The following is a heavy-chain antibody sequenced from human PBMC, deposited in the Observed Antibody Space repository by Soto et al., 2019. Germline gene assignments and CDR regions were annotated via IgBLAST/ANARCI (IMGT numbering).Heavy chain of an antibody. J-gene: IGHJ4*02. CDR3: TRGLSRITMVRGVNGFDY. CDR2: IRSKANSYAT. V-gene: IGHV3-73*02. Sequence: EVQLVESGGGLVQPGGSLKLSCAASGFTFSGSAMHWVRQASGKGLEWVGRIRSKANSYATAYAASVKGRFTISRDDSKNTAYLQMNSLKTEDTAVYYCTRGLSRITMVRGVNGFDYWGQGTLVTVSS. D-gene: IGHD3-10*01. CDR1: GFTFSGSA.